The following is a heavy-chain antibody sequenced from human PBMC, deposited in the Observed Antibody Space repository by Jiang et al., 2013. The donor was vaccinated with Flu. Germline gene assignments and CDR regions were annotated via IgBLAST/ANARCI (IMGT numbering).Heavy chain of an antibody. CDR1: GGTFSSYA. J-gene: IGHJ4*02. CDR2: INPNSGGT. V-gene: IGHV1-2*02. Sequence: SGAEVKKPGSSVKVSCKASGGTFSSYAISWVRQAPGQGLEWMGWINPNSGGTNYAQKFQGRVTMTRDTSISTAYMELSRLRSDDTAVYYCARAQRDIVVVPAAILYYWGQGTLVTVSS. CDR3: ARAQRDIVVVPAAILYY. D-gene: IGHD2-2*02.